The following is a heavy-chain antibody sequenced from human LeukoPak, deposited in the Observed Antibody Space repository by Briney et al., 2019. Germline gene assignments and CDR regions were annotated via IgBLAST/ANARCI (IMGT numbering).Heavy chain of an antibody. D-gene: IGHD1-26*01. V-gene: IGHV3-30*18. CDR3: AKPSGSYYGDAFDI. Sequence: PGRSLRLSCAASGITFSSYGMHWVRQAPGKGLEWVAVISYDGSNKYYADSVKGRFTISRDNSKNTLYLQMNSLRAEDTAVYYCAKPSGSYYGDAFDIWGQGTMVAVSS. J-gene: IGHJ3*02. CDR2: ISYDGSNK. CDR1: GITFSSYG.